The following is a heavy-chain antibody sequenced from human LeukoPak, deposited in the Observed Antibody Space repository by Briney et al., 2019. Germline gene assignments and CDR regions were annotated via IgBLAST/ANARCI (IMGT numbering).Heavy chain of an antibody. CDR2: INCGNSET. D-gene: IGHD3-22*01. CDR3: ARQKPFSDSSGYYGF. J-gene: IGHJ4*02. V-gene: IGHV5-51*01. Sequence: GESLKISCEGYGYSFSNYWIGWVRQMPGKGLEWVGIINCGNSETRYSPSFQGHVTISADKSISTAYLQWTSLKASDTAMYFCARQKPFSDSSGYYGFWGQGTLVTVSS. CDR1: GYSFSNYW.